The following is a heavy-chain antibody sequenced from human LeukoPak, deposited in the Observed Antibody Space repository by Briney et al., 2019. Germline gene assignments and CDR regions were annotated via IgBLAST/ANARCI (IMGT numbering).Heavy chain of an antibody. V-gene: IGHV1-2*06. Sequence: GASVKVSCKASGYTFTGYYMHWARQAPGQGLEWMGRINPNSGGANYAQKFQGRVTMTRDTSISTAYMELSRLRSDDTAVYYCARDRNSYMDVWGKGTTVTVSS. J-gene: IGHJ6*03. CDR2: INPNSGGA. CDR3: ARDRNSYMDV. D-gene: IGHD1-14*01. CDR1: GYTFTGYY.